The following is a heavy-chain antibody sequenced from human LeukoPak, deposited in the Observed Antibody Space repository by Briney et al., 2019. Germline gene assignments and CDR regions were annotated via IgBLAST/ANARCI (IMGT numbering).Heavy chain of an antibody. CDR3: ARVGVRGAQVFDY. CDR2: INPNSGGT. V-gene: IGHV1-2*02. J-gene: IGHJ4*02. D-gene: IGHD3-10*01. CDR1: GYTFTGYY. Sequence: ASMTVSFKASGYTFTGYYMHWVRQAPGQGLEWMGWINPNSGGTNYAQKFQGRVTMTGDTSISTAYMELSRLRSDDTAVYYCARVGVRGAQVFDYWGQGTLVTVSS.